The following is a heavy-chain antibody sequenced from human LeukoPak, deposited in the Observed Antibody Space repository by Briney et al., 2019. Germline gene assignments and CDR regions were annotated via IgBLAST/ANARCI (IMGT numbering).Heavy chain of an antibody. V-gene: IGHV1-69*13. J-gene: IGHJ4*02. CDR2: IIPIFGTA. Sequence: SVKVSCKASGGTFSSYAISWVRQAPGQGLEWMGGIIPIFGTANYAQKFQGRVTITADESTSTAYMELSSLRSEDTAVYYCARASSYYDFWSGYQGFDYWGQGTLVTVSS. CDR1: GGTFSSYA. D-gene: IGHD3-3*01. CDR3: ARASSYYDFWSGYQGFDY.